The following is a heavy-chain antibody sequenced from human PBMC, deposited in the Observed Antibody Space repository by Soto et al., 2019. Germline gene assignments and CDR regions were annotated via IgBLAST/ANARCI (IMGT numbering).Heavy chain of an antibody. D-gene: IGHD2-21*02. J-gene: IGHJ4*02. CDR1: GASISSSGYS. CDR2: ILYTGTS. V-gene: IGHV4-30-2*01. Sequence: QLQLQESGSGLLEPSQTLSLTCAVSGASISSSGYSWNWIRQAPGRGLEWIGSILYTGTSSYDPSPNSRVTISTDKTKNQVSLQLTSVTAADTAVYHCARGDGLPECAGYCPTDDWGQGTLVTVSS. CDR3: ARGDGLPECAGYCPTDD.